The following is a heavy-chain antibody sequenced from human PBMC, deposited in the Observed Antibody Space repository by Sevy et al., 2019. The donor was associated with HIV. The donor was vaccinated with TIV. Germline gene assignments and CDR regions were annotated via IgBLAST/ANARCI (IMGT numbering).Heavy chain of an antibody. CDR3: ARALVGDYYYYYGMDV. CDR2: IYYSGST. J-gene: IGHJ6*02. V-gene: IGHV4-31*03. D-gene: IGHD4-17*01. CDR1: GGSISSGGYY. Sequence: SETLSLTCTVSGGSISSGGYYWSWIRQHPGKGLEWIGYIYYSGSTYYNPSLKSRVTISVDTSKNQFSLKLSSVTAAHTAVYYCARALVGDYYYYYGMDVWGQGTTVTVSS.